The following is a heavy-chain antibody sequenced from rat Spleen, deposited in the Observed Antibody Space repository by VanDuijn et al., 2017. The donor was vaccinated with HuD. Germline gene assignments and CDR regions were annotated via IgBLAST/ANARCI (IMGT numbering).Heavy chain of an antibody. D-gene: IGHD4-1*01. Sequence: EVQLVESDGGLVQPGGSLKLSCAASGFPFSDYYMAWVRQAPTRGLEWVATISFDGTSSYYRDSVKGRFTISRDYAQNTLYLQMDSLRSEDTATYYCARRFDFDYWGQGVMVTVSS. CDR3: ARRFDFDY. CDR2: ISFDGTSS. V-gene: IGHV5-29*01. J-gene: IGHJ2*01. CDR1: GFPFSDYY.